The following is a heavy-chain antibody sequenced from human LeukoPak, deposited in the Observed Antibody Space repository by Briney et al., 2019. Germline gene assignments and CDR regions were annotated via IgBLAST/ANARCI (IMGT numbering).Heavy chain of an antibody. CDR3: ARHGGRYAGLSYFDY. CDR2: IYHSGST. J-gene: IGHJ4*02. V-gene: IGHV4-38-2*01. CDR1: GYSISSGYY. Sequence: SETLSLTCAVSGYSISSGYYWGWIRQPPGKGLEWFGSIYHSGSTYYNPSLKSRVTISVDTSKNQFSLKLSSVTAADTAVYYCARHGGRYAGLSYFDYWGQGTLVTVSS. D-gene: IGHD3-16*01.